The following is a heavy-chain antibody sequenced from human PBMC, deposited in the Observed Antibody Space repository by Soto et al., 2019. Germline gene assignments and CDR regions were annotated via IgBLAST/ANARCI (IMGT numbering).Heavy chain of an antibody. CDR1: GDTFNSHA. J-gene: IGHJ3*02. Sequence: QVQLVQSGAEVKKPGSSVKVSCKVSGDTFNSHAITWVRQAPGQGLEWMGRIIPMFGTANYAQKFQGRVTITADTSTSTAYMELRSLRSEDTAVYYCARSRGVGLVVDAFDIWGQGKMVTVSS. D-gene: IGHD2-8*01. CDR2: IIPMFGTA. V-gene: IGHV1-69*06. CDR3: ARSRGVGLVVDAFDI.